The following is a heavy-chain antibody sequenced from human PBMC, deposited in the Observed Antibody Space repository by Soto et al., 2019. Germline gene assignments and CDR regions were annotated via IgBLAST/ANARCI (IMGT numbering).Heavy chain of an antibody. D-gene: IGHD3-10*01. V-gene: IGHV1-69*08. CDR3: AREEFGSGSPDAFDI. Sequence: QVQLVQSGAEGKKPGSSVKVSCKASVGTFSSYTISWVRQAPGQGLEWMGRIIPILGIANYAQKFQGRVTITAAKSTSTAYMELSSVRSEDTAVYYCAREEFGSGSPDAFDIWGQGTMVTVSS. CDR2: IIPILGIA. J-gene: IGHJ3*02. CDR1: VGTFSSYT.